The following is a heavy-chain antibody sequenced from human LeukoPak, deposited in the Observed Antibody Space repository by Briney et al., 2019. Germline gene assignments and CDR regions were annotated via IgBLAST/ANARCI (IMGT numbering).Heavy chain of an antibody. V-gene: IGHV3-23*01. D-gene: IGHD3-22*01. Sequence: GGSLRLSCAASGFTFSSYAMSWVRQAPGKGLEWVSAISGSGGSTYYADSVKGRFTISRDNSKNTLYLQMNSLRAGDTAVYYCAKDYYYDSSGYYYGDAFDIWGQGTMVTVSS. CDR2: ISGSGGST. CDR3: AKDYYYDSSGYYYGDAFDI. J-gene: IGHJ3*02. CDR1: GFTFSSYA.